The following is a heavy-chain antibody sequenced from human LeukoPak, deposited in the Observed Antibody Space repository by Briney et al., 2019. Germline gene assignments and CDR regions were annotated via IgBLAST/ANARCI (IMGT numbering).Heavy chain of an antibody. J-gene: IGHJ4*02. D-gene: IGHD3-22*01. Sequence: GGSLRLSCVASGFTSSIYIMHWGRQAPGRGRGRGSLTSVDGSNSYYADSVKGRFTISRDNSENTLYLQMDSLRAEDTAVYYCAKQYRSLYHYDTSAYDYWGQGTLVTVSS. V-gene: IGHV3-30*18. CDR2: TSVDGSNS. CDR3: AKQYRSLYHYDTSAYDY. CDR1: GFTSSIYI.